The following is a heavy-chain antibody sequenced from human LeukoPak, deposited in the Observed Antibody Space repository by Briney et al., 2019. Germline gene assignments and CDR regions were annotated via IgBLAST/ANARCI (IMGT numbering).Heavy chain of an antibody. Sequence: ASVKVSCKASGYSFTGYYMHWVRQAPGQGLEWMGWINPYSGGTNYAQKFQGRVTITADESTSTAYMELSSLRSEDTAVYYCATVYSTGWFFHYWGQGTLVTVSS. CDR3: ATVYSTGWFFHY. CDR2: INPYSGGT. CDR1: GYSFTGYY. J-gene: IGHJ4*02. D-gene: IGHD6-19*01. V-gene: IGHV1-2*02.